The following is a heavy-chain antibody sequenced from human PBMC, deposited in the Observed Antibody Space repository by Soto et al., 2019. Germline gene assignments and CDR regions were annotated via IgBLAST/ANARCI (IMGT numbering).Heavy chain of an antibody. Sequence: ASVKFSCMASGYTFTSYGISWVRQAPGQGLEWMGWISAYNGNTNYAQKLQGRVTMTTDTSSSTAYMELRSLRSDDTAVYYCARVISAAAGSDYWGQGTLVTVSS. CDR3: ARVISAAAGSDY. D-gene: IGHD6-13*01. CDR1: GYTFTSYG. V-gene: IGHV1-18*01. J-gene: IGHJ4*02. CDR2: ISAYNGNT.